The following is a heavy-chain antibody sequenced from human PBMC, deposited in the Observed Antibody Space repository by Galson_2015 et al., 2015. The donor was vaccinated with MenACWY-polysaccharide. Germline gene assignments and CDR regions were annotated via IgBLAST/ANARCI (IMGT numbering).Heavy chain of an antibody. V-gene: IGHV3-9*01. CDR2: ISWNSGSI. CDR3: AKDIGSSGWYMLS. Sequence: SLRLSCAASGFTFDDYAMHWVRQAPGKGLEWVSGISWNSGSIGYADSVKGRFTISRDNAKNSLYLQMNSLRAEDTALYYCAKDIGSSGWYMLSWGQGTLVTVSS. CDR1: GFTFDDYA. D-gene: IGHD6-19*01. J-gene: IGHJ4*02.